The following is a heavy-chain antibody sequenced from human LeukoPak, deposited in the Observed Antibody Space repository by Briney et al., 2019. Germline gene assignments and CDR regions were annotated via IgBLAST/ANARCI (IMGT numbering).Heavy chain of an antibody. D-gene: IGHD2-15*01. Sequence: GGSLRLSCAVSGFSLSNYWIHWVRQAPGKGLVWVSHIKGDGSGIKYADSVRGRFTISTDSASNTVYLQMNSLRVEDTAVYYCARDGLDIVVVVAATCYMDVWGKGTTVTVSS. V-gene: IGHV3-74*01. CDR2: IKGDGSGI. CDR3: ARDGLDIVVVVAATCYMDV. CDR1: GFSLSNYW. J-gene: IGHJ6*03.